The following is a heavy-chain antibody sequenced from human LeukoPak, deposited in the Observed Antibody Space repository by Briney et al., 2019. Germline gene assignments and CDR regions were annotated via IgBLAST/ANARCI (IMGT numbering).Heavy chain of an antibody. D-gene: IGHD5/OR15-5a*01. CDR1: GFTFGSYA. J-gene: IGHJ4*02. CDR2: MAYDASFT. CDR3: ARGGYSIYDSPPGDF. Sequence: PGRSLRLSCAASGFTFGSYAMHWVRQAPGKGLECVAIMAYDASFTYYADSVKGRFTISRDNSKSRLYLQMSSLTPDDTGVYFCARGGYSIYDSPPGDFWGLGTLVTVSS. V-gene: IGHV3-30*04.